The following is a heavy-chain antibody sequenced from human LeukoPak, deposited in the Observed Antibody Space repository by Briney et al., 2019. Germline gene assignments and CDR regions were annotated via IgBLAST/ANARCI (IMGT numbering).Heavy chain of an antibody. D-gene: IGHD3-16*02. CDR1: GFTFSSFE. Sequence: QPGGSLRLSCAASGFTFSSFEMNWVRQAPGKGLEWISYISSSGSSIYYADSVEGRFTISRDNAKNSLYLQMNSLRAEDTAVYYCARGGRGLSPPIDAFDIWGQGTMVTVSS. J-gene: IGHJ3*02. CDR2: ISSSGSSI. V-gene: IGHV3-48*03. CDR3: ARGGRGLSPPIDAFDI.